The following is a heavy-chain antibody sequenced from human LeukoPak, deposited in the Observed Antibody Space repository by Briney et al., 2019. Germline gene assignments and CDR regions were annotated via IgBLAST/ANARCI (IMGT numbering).Heavy chain of an antibody. V-gene: IGHV3-74*01. CDR1: GITFSSYW. J-gene: IGHJ6*03. D-gene: IGHD2-2*01. Sequence: GGSLRLSCAASGITFSSYWMHWVRQAPGKGLVWVSRINSDGSSTSYADSVKGRFTISRDNAKNTLYLQMNSLRAEDTAVYYCARGPIVVVPAASYMDVWGKGTTVTISS. CDR2: INSDGSST. CDR3: ARGPIVVVPAASYMDV.